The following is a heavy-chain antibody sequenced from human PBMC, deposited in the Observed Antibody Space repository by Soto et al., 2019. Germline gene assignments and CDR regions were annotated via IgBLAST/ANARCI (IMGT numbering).Heavy chain of an antibody. D-gene: IGHD3-22*01. CDR1: GYTFTNND. Sequence: QIQLVQSGTEVRKPGASAKVSCKTSGYTFTNNDVCWVRQTPGQGLEWMGWISPYSGKTNYARKFKGRDTMTTDTSTSTVYMELTSLTSDDTAVYYCAREGLLLLPDYWGQGTLVTVSS. V-gene: IGHV1-18*01. J-gene: IGHJ4*02. CDR3: AREGLLLLPDY. CDR2: ISPYSGKT.